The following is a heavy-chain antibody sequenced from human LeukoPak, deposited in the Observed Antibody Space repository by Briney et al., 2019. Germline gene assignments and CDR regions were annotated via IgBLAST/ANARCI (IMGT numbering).Heavy chain of an antibody. D-gene: IGHD3-9*01. CDR1: GYTFTSYG. Sequence: PVASVKVSCKASGYTFTSYGISWVRQAPGQGLEWMGWINAGNGNTKYSQKFQGRVTITRDTSESTAYMELSSLRSEDTAVYYCASGPYFDGIDYWGQGTLVTVSS. CDR2: INAGNGNT. CDR3: ASGPYFDGIDY. V-gene: IGHV1-3*01. J-gene: IGHJ4*02.